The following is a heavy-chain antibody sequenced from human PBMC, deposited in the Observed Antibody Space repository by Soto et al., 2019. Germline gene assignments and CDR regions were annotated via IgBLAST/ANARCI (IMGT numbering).Heavy chain of an antibody. D-gene: IGHD4-4*01. V-gene: IGHV3-23*01. CDR2: ISGSGGST. J-gene: IGHJ5*02. CDR1: GFTFSSYA. Sequence: PGGSLKLSCAASGFTFSSYAMSWVRQAPGKGLEWVSAISGSGGSTYYADSVKGRFTISRDNSKNTLYLQMNSLRAEDTAVYYCAKDRLTVTGYNWFDPWGQGTLVTVSS. CDR3: AKDRLTVTGYNWFDP.